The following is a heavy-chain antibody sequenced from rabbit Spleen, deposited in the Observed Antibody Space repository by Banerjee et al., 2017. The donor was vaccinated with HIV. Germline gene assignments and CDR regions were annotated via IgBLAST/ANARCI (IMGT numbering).Heavy chain of an antibody. CDR2: IGTSSGST. V-gene: IGHV1S43*01. D-gene: IGHD3-1*01. CDR3: ARLWGL. CDR1: GFDFSSYH. J-gene: IGHJ4*01. Sequence: QQQLVESGGGLVQPEGSLTLTCKASGFDFSSYHMCWVRQAPGKGLELIACIGTSSGSTYYASWVNGRFTISKTSSTVDLKMTSLTAADTATYFCARLWGLWAPGTLVTVS.